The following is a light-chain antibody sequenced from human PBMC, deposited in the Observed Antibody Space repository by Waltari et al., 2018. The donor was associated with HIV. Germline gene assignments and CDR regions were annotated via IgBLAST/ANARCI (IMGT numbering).Light chain of an antibody. CDR3: QQYFTFPRT. Sequence: DIVMTQSPDSLAVSLGERATINCQSSQSISHNSNNRNYLNWYQQKVGQPPKLLIYWASTRESGVSDRFSGSGSETDFTLTISSLQAEDVAVYYCQQYFTFPRTFGQGTRLEIK. J-gene: IGKJ2*02. CDR2: WAS. V-gene: IGKV4-1*01. CDR1: QSISHNSNNRNY.